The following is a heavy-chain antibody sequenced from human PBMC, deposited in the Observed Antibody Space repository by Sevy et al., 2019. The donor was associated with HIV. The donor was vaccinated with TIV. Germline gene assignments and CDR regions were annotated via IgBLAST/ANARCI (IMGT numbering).Heavy chain of an antibody. CDR2: ISGSGGST. J-gene: IGHJ4*02. CDR3: ATERGSGWYPLIY. CDR1: GFTFSSYG. D-gene: IGHD6-19*01. Sequence: GGSLRLSCAASGFTFSSYGMSWVRQAPGKGLEWVSGISGSGGSTYSADSVMGRFTISRDNSKNTLYLQMNSLRAENTAVYYCATERGSGWYPLIYWGQGTLVTVSS. V-gene: IGHV3-23*01.